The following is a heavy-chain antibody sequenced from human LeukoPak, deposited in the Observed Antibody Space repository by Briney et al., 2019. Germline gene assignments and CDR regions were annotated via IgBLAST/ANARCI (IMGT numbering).Heavy chain of an antibody. D-gene: IGHD2-2*01. V-gene: IGHV4-38-2*02. CDR3: ARAPTSSTSSSSPFDI. CDR2: IYHSGST. Sequence: SETLSLTCTVSGYSISSGYYWGWIRQPPGKGLEWIGSIYHSGSTYYNPSLKSRVTMSVDTSKNQFSLKLTSVTVADTALYYCARAPTSSTSSSSPFDIWGQGTMVTVSS. J-gene: IGHJ3*02. CDR1: GYSISSGYY.